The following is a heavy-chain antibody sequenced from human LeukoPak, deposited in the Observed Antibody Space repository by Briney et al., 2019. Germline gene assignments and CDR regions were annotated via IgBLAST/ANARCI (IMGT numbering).Heavy chain of an antibody. CDR2: IYYSGST. V-gene: IGHV4-39*01. CDR3: AKQDEGGVYSGAHLDY. D-gene: IGHD3-16*01. J-gene: IGHJ4*02. CDR1: GGSISSSSYY. Sequence: SETLSLTCTVSGGSISSSSYYWGWIRQPPGKGLEWIGSIYYSGSTYYNPSLKSRVTISVDTSKNQFSLKLSSVTAADTAVYYGAKQDEGGVYSGAHLDYWGQEPLDPVSP.